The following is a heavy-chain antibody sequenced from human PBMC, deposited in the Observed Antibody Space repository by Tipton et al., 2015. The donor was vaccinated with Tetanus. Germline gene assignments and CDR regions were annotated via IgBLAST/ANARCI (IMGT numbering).Heavy chain of an antibody. CDR2: IAGTAGST. V-gene: IGHV3-23*04. CDR3: AKAKTWINLWFGDS. Sequence: QLVQSGGGLVQPGGSLRLSCAASGFTFSSYPMTWVSQAPGKGLQWVSGIAGTAGSTYYADSVRGRFTVSRDNSQNILYLQMDSLRADDTAIYYCAKAKTWINLWFGDSWGQGTQVTVSS. D-gene: IGHD5-18*01. J-gene: IGHJ4*02. CDR1: GFTFSSYP.